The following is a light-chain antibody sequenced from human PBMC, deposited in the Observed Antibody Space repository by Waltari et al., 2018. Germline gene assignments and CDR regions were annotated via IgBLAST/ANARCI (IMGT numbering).Light chain of an antibody. J-gene: IGKJ5*01. Sequence: DIQMTQSPSSLSASIGDRVTITCRTSRSIHSFLNWYQQKPGKAPKLLIYAASNLQTDVPSRFSGSGSGTEYTLTISSLQPEDFATYYCQQSYGTPPNGFGQGTRLDI. V-gene: IGKV1-39*01. CDR1: RSIHSF. CDR2: AAS. CDR3: QQSYGTPPNG.